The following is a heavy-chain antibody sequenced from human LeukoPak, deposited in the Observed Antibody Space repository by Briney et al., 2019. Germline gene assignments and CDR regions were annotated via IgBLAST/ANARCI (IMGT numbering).Heavy chain of an antibody. V-gene: IGHV3-30*04. CDR3: AKAVGYDILTGYDPFDY. D-gene: IGHD3-9*01. Sequence: GRSLRLSCAASGFTFSSYAMHWVRQAPGKGLEWVAVISYDGSNKYYADSVKGRFTISRDNAKNSLYLQMNSLRAEDTALYYCAKAVGYDILTGYDPFDYWGQGTLVTVSS. CDR1: GFTFSSYA. J-gene: IGHJ4*02. CDR2: ISYDGSNK.